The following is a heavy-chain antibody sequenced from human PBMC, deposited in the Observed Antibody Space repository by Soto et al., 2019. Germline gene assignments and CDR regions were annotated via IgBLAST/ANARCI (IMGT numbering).Heavy chain of an antibody. D-gene: IGHD6-19*01. CDR2: ISYDGSNK. V-gene: IGHV3-30*18. CDR1: GFTFSSYG. CDR3: AKAAAYSSGWFEWYYFDY. J-gene: IGHJ4*02. Sequence: QVQLVESGGGVVQPGRSLRLSCAASGFTFSSYGMHWVRQAPGKGLEWVAVISYDGSNKYYADSVKSRFTISRDNSKNSLYLQLTRRRAEDTAVYYCAKAAAYSSGWFEWYYFDYSGQGTLVNVSS.